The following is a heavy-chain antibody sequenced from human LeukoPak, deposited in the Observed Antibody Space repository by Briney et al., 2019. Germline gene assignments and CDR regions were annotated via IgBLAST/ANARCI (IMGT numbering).Heavy chain of an antibody. D-gene: IGHD3-10*01. Sequence: PGGSLRLSCAASGFTFRSYAMNWVRQAPGKGLEWVGFIRSKAYGGTTEYAASVKGRFTISRDDSKSIAYLQMNSLKTEDTAVYYCTRDRITMVRGVTPLWYWGQGTLVTVSS. CDR1: GFTFRSYA. CDR3: TRDRITMVRGVTPLWY. CDR2: IRSKAYGGTT. V-gene: IGHV3-49*04. J-gene: IGHJ4*02.